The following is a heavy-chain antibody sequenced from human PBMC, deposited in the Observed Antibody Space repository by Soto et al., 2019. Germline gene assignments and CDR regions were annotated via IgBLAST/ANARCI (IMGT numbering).Heavy chain of an antibody. V-gene: IGHV3-64*01. CDR1: GYTFSSYA. Sequence: PGGSLRLSCAASGYTFSSYAMHWVRQAPGKGLEYVSAISSNGGSTYYANSVKGRFTISRDNSKNTLYLQMGSLRAEDMAVYYCARMLHHYLLAVWGKGTSVTVSS. CDR3: ARMLHHYLLAV. J-gene: IGHJ6*04. D-gene: IGHD1-26*01. CDR2: ISSNGGST.